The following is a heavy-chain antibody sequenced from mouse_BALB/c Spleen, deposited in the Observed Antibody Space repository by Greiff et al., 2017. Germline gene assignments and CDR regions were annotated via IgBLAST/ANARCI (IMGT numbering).Heavy chain of an antibody. CDR3: ARQIYYGYLFDY. CDR2: ISSGGGST. J-gene: IGHJ2*01. CDR1: GFAFSSYD. Sequence: EVKLMESGGGLVKPGGSLKLSCAASGFAFSSYDMSWVRQTPEKRLEWVAYISSGGGSTYYPDTVKGRFTISRDNAKNTLYLQMSSLKSEDTAMYYCARQIYYGYLFDYWGQGTTLTVSS. V-gene: IGHV5-12-1*01. D-gene: IGHD1-2*01.